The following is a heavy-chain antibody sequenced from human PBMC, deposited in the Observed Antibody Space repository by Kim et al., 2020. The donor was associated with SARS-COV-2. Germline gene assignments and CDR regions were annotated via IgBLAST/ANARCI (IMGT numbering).Heavy chain of an antibody. CDR3: ARFYSNYGEPFDY. V-gene: IGHV3-53*01. Sequence: GGSLRLSCAASGFTVSSNYMSWVRQAPGKGLEWVSVIYSGGSTYYADSVKGRFTISRDNSKNTLYLQMNSLRAEDTAVYYCARFYSNYGEPFDYWGQGTLVTVSS. D-gene: IGHD4-4*01. J-gene: IGHJ4*02. CDR1: GFTVSSNY. CDR2: IYSGGST.